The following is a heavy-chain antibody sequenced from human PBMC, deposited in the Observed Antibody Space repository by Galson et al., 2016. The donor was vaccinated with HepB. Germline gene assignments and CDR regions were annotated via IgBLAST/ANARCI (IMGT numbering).Heavy chain of an antibody. J-gene: IGHJ6*02. CDR2: INGGNGNT. CDR3: ARGPGSCTGSICYGGYYNGLDV. Sequence: SVKVSCKASEYTFTGYVMHWVRQAPGQRLEWMGWINGGNGNTKYSQKFQGRVTITRDTSASMAYMELSSLRSEDTAVYYCARGPGSCTGSICYGGYYNGLDVWGQGTTVTVSS. V-gene: IGHV1-3*01. CDR1: EYTFTGYV. D-gene: IGHD2-2*01.